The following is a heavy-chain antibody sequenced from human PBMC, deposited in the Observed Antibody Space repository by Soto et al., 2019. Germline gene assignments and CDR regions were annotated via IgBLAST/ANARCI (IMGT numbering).Heavy chain of an antibody. V-gene: IGHV1-46*03. CDR2: INPSDGST. CDR3: ARVSPFLTGPDY. D-gene: IGHD3-9*01. Sequence: QVQVVQSGAEVKKPGASVKVSCKASGYTFTSYYMHWVRQAPGQGLELMGIINPSDGSTSYPQMFRGRVTMTRDTSTSTVYMELSSLRSEDTAVYYCARVSPFLTGPDYWGQGTLVTVSS. CDR1: GYTFTSYY. J-gene: IGHJ4*02.